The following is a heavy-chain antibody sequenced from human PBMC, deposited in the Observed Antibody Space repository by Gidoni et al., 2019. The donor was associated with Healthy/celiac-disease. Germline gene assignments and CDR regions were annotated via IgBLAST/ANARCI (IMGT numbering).Heavy chain of an antibody. Sequence: QVQLQQWGAGLLKPSETLSLTCAVYGGSFSGYYWSWIRQPPGKGLEWIGEINHSGSTNYNPSLKSRVTISVDTSKNQFSLKLSSVTAADTAVYYCASSSPTYYYDSSGLIFDYWGQGTLVTVSS. D-gene: IGHD3-22*01. CDR3: ASSSPTYYYDSSGLIFDY. CDR2: INHSGST. J-gene: IGHJ4*02. CDR1: GGSFSGYY. V-gene: IGHV4-34*01.